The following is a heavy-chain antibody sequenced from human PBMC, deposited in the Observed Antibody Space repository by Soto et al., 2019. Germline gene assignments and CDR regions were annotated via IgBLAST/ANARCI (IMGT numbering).Heavy chain of an antibody. J-gene: IGHJ6*02. V-gene: IGHV3-30*18. CDR3: AKDPLEWSNYYSGMAV. CDR2: ISYDGSNK. CDR1: GFTFSSYG. Sequence: GGSLRLSCAASGFTFSSYGMHWVRQAPGKGLEWVAVISYDGSNKYYADSVKGRFTISRDNSKNTLYLQMNSLRAEDTAVYYCAKDPLEWSNYYSGMAVWGQGTTVTVSS. D-gene: IGHD1-1*01.